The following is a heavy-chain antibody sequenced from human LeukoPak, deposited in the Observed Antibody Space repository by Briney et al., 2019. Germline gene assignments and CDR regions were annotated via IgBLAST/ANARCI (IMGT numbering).Heavy chain of an antibody. V-gene: IGHV1-69*13. J-gene: IGHJ4*02. CDR2: IIPIFGTA. Sequence: SVKVSCKASGGTFSSYAISWVRQAPGQGLEWMGGIIPIFGTANYAQKFQGRVTITAEASKSHAYMSLSSLRSEYTAVYYCARALGTTVTPTRLYSFDYWGQGPLVTVSS. CDR1: GGTFSSYA. D-gene: IGHD4-17*01. CDR3: ARALGTTVTPTRLYSFDY.